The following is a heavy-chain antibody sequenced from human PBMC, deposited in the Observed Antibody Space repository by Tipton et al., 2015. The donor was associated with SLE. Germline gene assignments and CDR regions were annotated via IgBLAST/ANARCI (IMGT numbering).Heavy chain of an antibody. J-gene: IGHJ5*02. V-gene: IGHV4-59*12. D-gene: IGHD1-26*01. CDR1: GGSISSYY. Sequence: TLSLTCTVSGGSISSYYWSWIRQPPGKGLEWIGYIYYSESTNYNPSLKSRVTISVDTSKNQFSLKLSSVTAADTAVYYCAREGARGYNWFDPWGQGTLVTVSS. CDR2: IYYSEST. CDR3: AREGARGYNWFDP.